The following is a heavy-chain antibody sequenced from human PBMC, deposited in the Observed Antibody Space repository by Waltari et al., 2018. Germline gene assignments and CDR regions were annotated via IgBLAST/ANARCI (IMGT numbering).Heavy chain of an antibody. CDR3: VADASEVGRGEFDY. CDR1: GFHFNYAW. D-gene: IGHD3-10*01. Sequence: EVQLVESGGGLARPGGCHRLSCVVAGFHFNYAWRSWFRKAPGKGLEWVGFIKSKTSGGAPDYAAPVKGRFTISRDDSQNMVDLQMNSLKSEDTGIYYCVADASEVGRGEFDYWGQGILVTVSS. CDR2: IKSKTSGGAP. V-gene: IGHV3-15*01. J-gene: IGHJ4*02.